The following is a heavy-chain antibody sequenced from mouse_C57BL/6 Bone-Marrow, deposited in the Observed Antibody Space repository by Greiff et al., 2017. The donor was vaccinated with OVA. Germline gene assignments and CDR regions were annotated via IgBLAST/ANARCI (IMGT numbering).Heavy chain of an antibody. CDR1: GFNIKDDY. D-gene: IGHD2-5*01. V-gene: IGHV14-4*01. J-gene: IGHJ3*01. Sequence: EVQLQQSGAELVRPGASVKLSCTASGFNIKDDYMHWVKQRPEQGLEWIGWIDPENGDTEYASKFQGKATITADTSSNTAYLQLSSLTSEDTAVYYCTTVYYSNYDWGQGTLVTVSA. CDR3: TTVYYSNYD. CDR2: IDPENGDT.